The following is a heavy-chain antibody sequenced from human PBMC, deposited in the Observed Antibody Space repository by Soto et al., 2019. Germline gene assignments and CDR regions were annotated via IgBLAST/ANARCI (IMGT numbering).Heavy chain of an antibody. CDR3: ARGGGVAVRPHYYYYGMDV. Sequence: EVQLVESGGDLVQPGGSLRLSCVASVFSVSNNYMSWVRQAPGKGLEWASVIYGDGTTYYADSVKGRFTTSRDNSRNTVYLQTNSLRAEDTAVYYCARGGGVAVRPHYYYYGMDVWGQGTTVTVSS. CDR2: IYGDGTT. D-gene: IGHD3-10*01. CDR1: VFSVSNNY. J-gene: IGHJ6*02. V-gene: IGHV3-53*01.